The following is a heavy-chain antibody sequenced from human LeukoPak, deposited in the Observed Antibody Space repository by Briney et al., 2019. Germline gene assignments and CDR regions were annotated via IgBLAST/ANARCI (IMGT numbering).Heavy chain of an antibody. J-gene: IGHJ4*02. D-gene: IGHD6-19*01. CDR2: IVYDGSEK. CDR1: GFTFSRHP. V-gene: IGHV3-30*04. CDR3: AKDPRTGAVSGIFYFDY. Sequence: GGSLRLSCAASGFTFSRHPMHWVRQAPGKGLEWVAVIVYDGSEKYYKESVKGRFTISRDNSKNTLYLQMDSLRPEDTAVYYCAKDPRTGAVSGIFYFDYWGQGTLLTVSS.